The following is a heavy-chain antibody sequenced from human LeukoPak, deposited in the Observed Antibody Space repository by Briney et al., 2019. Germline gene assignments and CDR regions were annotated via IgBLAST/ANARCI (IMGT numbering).Heavy chain of an antibody. D-gene: IGHD7-27*01. J-gene: IGHJ4*02. CDR1: GGSISSGSYY. Sequence: SETLSLTCTVSGGSISSGSYYWSWIRQPPGKGLEWIGYIYHTGSTSYSPSLKSRVTISADTSQNQFSLKLSSVTAADTAVYYCASRKLGNDYWGQGTLVTVSS. CDR2: IYHTGST. V-gene: IGHV4-61*01. CDR3: ASRKLGNDY.